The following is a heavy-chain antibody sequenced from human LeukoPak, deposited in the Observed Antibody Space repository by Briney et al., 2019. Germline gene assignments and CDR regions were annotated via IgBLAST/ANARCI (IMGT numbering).Heavy chain of an antibody. CDR3: ARDCGGDCYSNFNFDY. J-gene: IGHJ4*02. Sequence: ASVKVSCKASGYTFTSYGISWVRQAPGQGLEWMGWISAYNGNTNYAQKLQGRVTMTTDTSTSTAYMELRSLRSDDTAVYYCARDCGGDCYSNFNFDYWGQGTLATVSS. D-gene: IGHD2-21*02. CDR1: GYTFTSYG. V-gene: IGHV1-18*01. CDR2: ISAYNGNT.